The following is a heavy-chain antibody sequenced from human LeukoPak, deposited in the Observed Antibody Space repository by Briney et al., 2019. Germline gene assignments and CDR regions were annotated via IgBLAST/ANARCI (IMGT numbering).Heavy chain of an antibody. J-gene: IGHJ4*02. CDR3: ARDGEQWLDC. CDR1: GGSIISYL. V-gene: IGHV4-4*07. CDR2: IYTSGST. Sequence: SETLSLTCTVSGGSIISYLWRWLWQPAGKGLEWIGRIYTSGSTNYNPSLKSRLTMSVDTSKIQYPLKLSSVTAGDTPVYTWARDGEQWLDCWGQGTLVTVSS. D-gene: IGHD6-19*01.